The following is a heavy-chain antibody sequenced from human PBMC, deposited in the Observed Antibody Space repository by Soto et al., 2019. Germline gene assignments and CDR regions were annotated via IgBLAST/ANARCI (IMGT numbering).Heavy chain of an antibody. CDR2: INHSGST. CDR1: GGSFSGYY. D-gene: IGHD3-9*01. CDR3: ATLGDILTGSQNFDY. J-gene: IGHJ4*02. Sequence: SETLSLTCAVYGGSFSGYYWSWIRQPPGKGLEWIGEINHSGSTNYNPSLKSRVTISVDTSKNQFSLKLSSVTAAGTAVYYCATLGDILTGSQNFDYWGQGTLVTVS. V-gene: IGHV4-34*01.